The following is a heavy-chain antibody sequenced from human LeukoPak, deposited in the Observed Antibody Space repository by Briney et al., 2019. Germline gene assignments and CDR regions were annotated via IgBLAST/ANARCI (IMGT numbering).Heavy chain of an antibody. CDR1: GYTFTSYD. J-gene: IGHJ4*02. CDR2: ISAYNGNT. D-gene: IGHD3-9*01. CDR3: ARDPSAYYDILTGYTDY. V-gene: IGHV1-18*01. Sequence: GASVKVSCKASGYTFTSYDISWVRQAPGQGLEWMGWISAYNGNTNYAQKLQGRVTMTTDTSTSTAYMELRSLRSDDTAVYYCARDPSAYYDILTGYTDYWGQGTLVTVSS.